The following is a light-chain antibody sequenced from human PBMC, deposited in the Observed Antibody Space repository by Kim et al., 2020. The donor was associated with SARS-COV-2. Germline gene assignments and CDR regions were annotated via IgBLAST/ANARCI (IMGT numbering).Light chain of an antibody. CDR1: NIGSKS. Sequence: SYELTQPPSVSVAPGKTARITCGGNNIGSKSVHWYQQKPGQAPVLVIYYDSDWPSGIPERFSGSNSGNTATLTISRVEAGDEADYYCPVSGVFGGGTQLT. CDR3: PVSGV. CDR2: YDS. V-gene: IGLV3-21*01. J-gene: IGLJ2*01.